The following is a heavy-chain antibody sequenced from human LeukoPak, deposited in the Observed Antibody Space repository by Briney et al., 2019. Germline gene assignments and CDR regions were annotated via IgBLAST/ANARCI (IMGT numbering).Heavy chain of an antibody. D-gene: IGHD4-17*01. CDR2: ISVYNGNT. V-gene: IGHV1-18*04. Sequence: ASVKVSCKASGYSFTSYGISWVRQAPGQGLEWMGWISVYNGNTNYAQKLQGRVTMTTDTSTSTAYMELSRLKSDDTAMYYCARDRTTVTIFDSWGQGTLVTVSS. CDR1: GYSFTSYG. J-gene: IGHJ4*02. CDR3: ARDRTTVTIFDS.